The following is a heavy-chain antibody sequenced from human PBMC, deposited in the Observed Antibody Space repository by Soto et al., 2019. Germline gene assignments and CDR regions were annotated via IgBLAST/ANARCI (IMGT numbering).Heavy chain of an antibody. D-gene: IGHD3-9*01. CDR1: GFPFGTSG. CDR3: TKDSGYDRTD. CDR2: LSGDNNTNT. J-gene: IGHJ4*02. Sequence: EVQLLVSGGGFIQSGGSLRLSCVASGFPFGTSGMSWVRQAPGKGLEWITGLSGDNNTNTKYADSVNGRFTIPRDNSKSTLYLPMHSLRDEDTALYYCTKDSGYDRTDWGLGTLVTVSS. V-gene: IGHV3-23*01.